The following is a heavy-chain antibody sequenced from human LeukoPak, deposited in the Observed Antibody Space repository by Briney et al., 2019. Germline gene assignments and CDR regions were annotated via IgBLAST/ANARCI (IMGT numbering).Heavy chain of an antibody. CDR2: ISYDGSNK. J-gene: IGHJ4*02. D-gene: IGHD3-10*01. V-gene: IGHV3-30*18. CDR1: GFTFSSYG. CDR3: AKDPGSGSYYDY. Sequence: GGSLRLSCAASGFTFSSYGMHWVRQAPGKGLEWVAVISYDGSNKHYADSVKGRFTISRDNSKNTLYLQMNSLRAEDTAVYYCAKDPGSGSYYDYWGQGTLVTVSS.